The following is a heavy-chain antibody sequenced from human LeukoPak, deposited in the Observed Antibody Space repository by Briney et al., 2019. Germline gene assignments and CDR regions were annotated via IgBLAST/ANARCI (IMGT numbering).Heavy chain of an antibody. D-gene: IGHD3-22*01. CDR3: AKVGSSGYYSRY. J-gene: IGHJ4*02. CDR2: INHSGST. CDR1: GGSFSGYY. Sequence: SETLSLTCAVYGGSFSGYYWSWIRQPPGKGLEWIGEINHSGSTNYNPSLKSRVTISVDTSKNQFSLKLSSVTAADTAVYYCAKVGSSGYYSRYRGQGTLVTVSS. V-gene: IGHV4-34*01.